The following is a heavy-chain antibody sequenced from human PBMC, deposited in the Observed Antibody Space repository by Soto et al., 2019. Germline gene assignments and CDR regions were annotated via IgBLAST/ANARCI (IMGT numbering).Heavy chain of an antibody. J-gene: IGHJ6*02. Sequence: GESLKISCKGSGYSFTSYWISWVRQMPGKGLEWMGRIDPSDSYTNYSPSFQGHVTISADKSISTAYLQWSSLKASDTAMYYCARHTTVTTYYYYGMDVWGQGTPVTVSS. V-gene: IGHV5-10-1*01. CDR1: GYSFTSYW. CDR2: IDPSDSYT. CDR3: ARHTTVTTYYYYGMDV. D-gene: IGHD4-17*01.